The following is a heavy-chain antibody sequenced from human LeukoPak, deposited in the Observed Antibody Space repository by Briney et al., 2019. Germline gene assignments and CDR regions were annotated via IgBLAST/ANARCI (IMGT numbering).Heavy chain of an antibody. CDR1: CYTFTSYG. Sequence: ASVKVSCKASCYTFTSYGISWVRQAPGQGLEWMGWISAYNGNTNYAQKLQGRVTMTTDTSTSTAYMELRSLRSDDTAVYYCASTYCGGDCYQSGFDPWGQGTLVTVSS. CDR3: ASTYCGGDCYQSGFDP. J-gene: IGHJ5*02. D-gene: IGHD2-21*02. CDR2: ISAYNGNT. V-gene: IGHV1-18*01.